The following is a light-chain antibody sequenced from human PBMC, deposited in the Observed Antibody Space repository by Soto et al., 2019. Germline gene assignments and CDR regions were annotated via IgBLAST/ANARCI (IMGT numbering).Light chain of an antibody. CDR1: HTISSSY. J-gene: IGKJ1*01. CDR3: QQYTDRPRP. V-gene: IGKV3-20*01. CDR2: GIS. Sequence: PQSPGTLSLSPGERATLSCRASHTISSSYLAWYQQKPGQAPRLLMYGISRRATGIPDRFSGSGSGTEFTLTISGLQSEDFAVYFCQQYTDRPRPFGQGTKAAIK.